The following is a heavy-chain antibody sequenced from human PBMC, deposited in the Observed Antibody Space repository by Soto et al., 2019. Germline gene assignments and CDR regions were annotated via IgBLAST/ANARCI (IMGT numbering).Heavy chain of an antibody. CDR3: AREGNLGRWIQPLAS. CDR2: IHYNGNT. D-gene: IGHD2-2*03. Sequence: SETLSLTCTVSGDSISSYSWIWIRQPPGKGLEWIGNIHYNGNTKYSPSLKSRVTMSVDTSKNHFSLKLISVTTADTAVYFCAREGNLGRWIQPLASWGQGTLVTVSS. V-gene: IGHV4-59*01. J-gene: IGHJ4*02. CDR1: GDSISSYS.